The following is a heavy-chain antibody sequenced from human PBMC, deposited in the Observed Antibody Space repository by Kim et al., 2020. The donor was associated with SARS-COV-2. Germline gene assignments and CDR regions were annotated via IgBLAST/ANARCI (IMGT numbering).Heavy chain of an antibody. D-gene: IGHD3-10*01. CDR2: ISSSSSYT. Sequence: GFTFSDYYMSWIRQAPGKGLEWVSYISSSSSYTNYADSVKGRFTISRDNAKNSLYLQMNSLRAEDTAVYYCHSSGYYGSGHWFDPWGQGTLAT. CDR1: GFTFSDYY. V-gene: IGHV3-11*03. J-gene: IGHJ5*02. CDR3: HSSGYYGSGHWFDP.